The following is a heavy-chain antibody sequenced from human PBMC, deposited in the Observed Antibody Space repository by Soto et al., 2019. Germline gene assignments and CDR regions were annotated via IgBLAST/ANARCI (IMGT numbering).Heavy chain of an antibody. CDR2: IIPIFGTA. J-gene: IGHJ3*02. D-gene: IGHD1-26*01. V-gene: IGHV1-69*13. Sequence: AASVKVSCKASGGTFSSYAISWVRQAPGQGLEWMGGIIPIFGTANYAQKFQGRVTITADESTSTAYMELSSLRSEDTAVYYRARDRFTTTPLGSFDIWGQGTMVTVSS. CDR3: ARDRFTTTPLGSFDI. CDR1: GGTFSSYA.